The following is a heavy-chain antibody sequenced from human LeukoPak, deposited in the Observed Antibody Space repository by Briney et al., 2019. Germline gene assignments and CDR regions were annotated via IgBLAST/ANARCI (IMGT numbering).Heavy chain of an antibody. V-gene: IGHV3-48*01. Sequence: PGGSLRLSCVASGFTFRTYSMNWVRQAPGKGLEWVSYISSSSTTIYYADSMKGRFTISRDNSLDTLYLQMNSLRADDTAVYYCAKKGYAGSGTYSYYFDYWGQGTLVTVSS. J-gene: IGHJ4*02. CDR1: GFTFRTYS. CDR2: ISSSSTTI. D-gene: IGHD3-10*01. CDR3: AKKGYAGSGTYSYYFDY.